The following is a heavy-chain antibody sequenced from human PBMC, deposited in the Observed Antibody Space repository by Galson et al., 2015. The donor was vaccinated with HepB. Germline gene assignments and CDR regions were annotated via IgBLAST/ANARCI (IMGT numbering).Heavy chain of an antibody. D-gene: IGHD6-19*01. CDR3: ARQYGSVFDS. CDR1: GDSVSSNGAT. Sequence: CAISGDSVSSNGATWNWIRQSPSRGLEWLGRTYYRSTWKNDYAVSMKSRLTINSDTSRNQYSLQLNSVTPEDTAVYYCARQYGSVFDSWGQGTLVPVSS. J-gene: IGHJ4*02. CDR2: TYYRSTWKN. V-gene: IGHV6-1*01.